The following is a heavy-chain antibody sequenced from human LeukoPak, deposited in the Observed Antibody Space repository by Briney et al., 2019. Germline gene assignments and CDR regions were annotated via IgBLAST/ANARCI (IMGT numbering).Heavy chain of an antibody. D-gene: IGHD6-19*01. V-gene: IGHV5-10-1*01. CDR2: IDPSDSYT. CDR3: ARQRTAVDYYYGMDV. Sequence: GESLRISRKGSGYSLTSYLISWVRQMPRKGLEWMGRIDPSDSYTNYSPSFQGHVTISADKSISTAYLQWSSLKASDTAMYYCARQRTAVDYYYGMDVWGKGTTVTVSS. CDR1: GYSLTSYL. J-gene: IGHJ6*04.